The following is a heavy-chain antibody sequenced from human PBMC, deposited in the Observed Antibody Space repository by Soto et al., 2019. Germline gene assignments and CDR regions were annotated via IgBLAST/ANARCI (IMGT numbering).Heavy chain of an antibody. CDR3: ARKYLPYYGSGSPYGMDV. CDR1: GGSFSGYY. V-gene: IGHV4-34*01. J-gene: IGHJ6*02. Sequence: QVQLQQWGAGLLKPSETLSLTCGVYGGSFSGYYWGWIRQPPGKGLEWIGEVSHSGSTNYNPSLKSRVTISVDTSKNQFSLKLSSVTAADTALYYCARKYLPYYGSGSPYGMDVWGQGTTVTVSS. D-gene: IGHD3-10*01. CDR2: VSHSGST.